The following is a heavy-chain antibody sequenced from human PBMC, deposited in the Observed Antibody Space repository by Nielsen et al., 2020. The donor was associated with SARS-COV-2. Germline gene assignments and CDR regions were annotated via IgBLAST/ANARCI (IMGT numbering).Heavy chain of an antibody. CDR3: ARDRVPAAGAFDI. CDR2: INPNSGGT. CDR1: GYTFTGYY. J-gene: IGHJ3*02. V-gene: IGHV1-2*04. Sequence: ASVKVSCKASGYTFTGYYMHWVRQAPGQGLEWMGWINPNSGGTNYAQKFQGWVTMTRDTSISTAYMELSRLRSDDTAVYYCARDRVPAAGAFDIWGQGTMVTVSS. D-gene: IGHD2-2*01.